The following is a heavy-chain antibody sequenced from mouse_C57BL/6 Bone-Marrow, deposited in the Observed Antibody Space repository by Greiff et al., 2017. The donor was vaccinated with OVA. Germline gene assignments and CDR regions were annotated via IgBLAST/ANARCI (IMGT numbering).Heavy chain of an antibody. V-gene: IGHV1-72*01. CDR2: IDPNSGGT. CDR3: ARGDCTNSMDY. Sequence: QVQLQQSGTVLARPGASVKLSCKASGYTFTSYWMPWVKQRPGRGLEWIGRIDPNSGGTKYNEKFKSKAKLTVDKPSSPAYMQRSSLTSEYSAVDYCARGDCTNSMDYWGQGTSVTVSS. J-gene: IGHJ4*01. D-gene: IGHD4-1*01. CDR1: GYTFTSYW.